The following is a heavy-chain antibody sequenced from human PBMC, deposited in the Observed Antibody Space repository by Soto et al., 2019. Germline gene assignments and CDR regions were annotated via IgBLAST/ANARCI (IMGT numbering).Heavy chain of an antibody. CDR2: IYRSGST. CDR1: GGTISSYY. D-gene: IGHD2-2*01. Sequence: QVQLQESGPGLVKPSETLSLTCTVSGGTISSYYWSWIRQPPGKGLEWIGYIYRSGSTKYNPSLKRRVTISVDMSKIQFSLKLSSVTAADTAAYYCARDLGYCSSTSCYGGGVFDLWGQWTMVTISS. J-gene: IGHJ3*01. CDR3: ARDLGYCSSTSCYGGGVFDL. V-gene: IGHV4-59*01.